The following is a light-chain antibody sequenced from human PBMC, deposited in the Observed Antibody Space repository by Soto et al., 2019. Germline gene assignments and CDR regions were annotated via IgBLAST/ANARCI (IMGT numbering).Light chain of an antibody. Sequence: DIQMTQSPSSLSASVGDRVTITCRASQNISSYLNWYQQKPGKAPKLLIYAASSLQSGVPSRFSGSGSGTDFTLTISSLQPEDFATYYCQQSYSTPITFGQGTRLEIK. CDR3: QQSYSTPIT. CDR1: QNISSY. J-gene: IGKJ5*01. V-gene: IGKV1-39*01. CDR2: AAS.